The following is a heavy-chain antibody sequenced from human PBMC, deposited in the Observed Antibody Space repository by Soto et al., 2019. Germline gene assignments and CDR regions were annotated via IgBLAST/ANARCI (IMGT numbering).Heavy chain of an antibody. J-gene: IGHJ6*02. CDR1: GFTFSSYA. V-gene: IGHV3-30-3*01. Sequence: QVQLVESGGGVVQPGRSLRLSCAASGFTFSSYAMHWVRQAPGKGLEWVAVISYDGSNKYYADSVKGRFTISRDNSKNTLYLQMNSLRAEDTAVYYWARDGVAVAGDSTQDYYYYGMDVWGQGTTVTVSS. CDR3: ARDGVAVAGDSTQDYYYYGMDV. D-gene: IGHD6-19*01. CDR2: ISYDGSNK.